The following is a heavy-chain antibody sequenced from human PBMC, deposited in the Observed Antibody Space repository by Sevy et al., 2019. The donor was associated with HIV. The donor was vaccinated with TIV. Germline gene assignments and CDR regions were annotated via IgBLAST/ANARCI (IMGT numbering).Heavy chain of an antibody. J-gene: IGHJ5*02. CDR2: IIPILGIA. Sequence: ASVKVSCKASGGTFSSYAISWVRQAPGQGLEWMGGIIPILGIANYAKKFQGRVTITADKSTSTAYMELSSLRSEDTAVYYCARGDYDGGWFDPWGQGTLVTVSS. D-gene: IGHD3-22*01. CDR1: GGTFSSYA. CDR3: ARGDYDGGWFDP. V-gene: IGHV1-69*10.